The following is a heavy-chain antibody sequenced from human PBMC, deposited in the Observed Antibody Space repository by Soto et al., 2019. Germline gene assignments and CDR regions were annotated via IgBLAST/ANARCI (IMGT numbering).Heavy chain of an antibody. D-gene: IGHD2-15*01. CDR3: ARHRGGSYGMDV. CDR1: GGSISSGGYY. CDR2: MYYSGST. Sequence: SETLSLTCTVSGGSISSGGYYWSWIRQPPGKGLEWIGSMYYSGSTYYNPSLKSRVTISVDTSKNQFSLKLSSVTAADTAVYYCARHRGGSYGMDVWGQGTTVTVSS. V-gene: IGHV4-39*01. J-gene: IGHJ6*02.